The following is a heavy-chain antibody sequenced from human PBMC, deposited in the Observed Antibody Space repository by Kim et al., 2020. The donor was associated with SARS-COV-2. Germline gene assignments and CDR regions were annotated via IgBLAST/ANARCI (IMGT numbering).Heavy chain of an antibody. Sequence: SETLSLTCTVSGGAIGTYYWSWIRQPPGRGMEWIGYIYFSDNTRYNPSLQSRVSMRLDTSKNRFSLRLTSLTAAATAAYFWARHLRGQRGSGDYGLDVWG. D-gene: IGHD3-10*01. CDR1: GGAIGTYY. CDR2: IYFSDNT. V-gene: IGHV4-59*08. CDR3: ARHLRGQRGSGDYGLDV. J-gene: IGHJ6*01.